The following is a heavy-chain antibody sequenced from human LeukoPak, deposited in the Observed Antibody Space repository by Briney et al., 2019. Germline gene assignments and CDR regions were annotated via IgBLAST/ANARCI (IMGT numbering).Heavy chain of an antibody. CDR3: ATHKSSSWRNNWFDP. V-gene: IGHV1-2*02. D-gene: IGHD6-13*01. CDR2: INPNSGGT. J-gene: IGHJ5*02. CDR1: GYTFTGYY. Sequence: ASVKVSCKASGYTFTGYYMHWVRQAPGQGLEWMGWINPNSGGTNYAQKFQGRVTMTRDTSISTAYMELSRLRSEDTAVYYCATHKSSSWRNNWFDPWGQGTLVTVSS.